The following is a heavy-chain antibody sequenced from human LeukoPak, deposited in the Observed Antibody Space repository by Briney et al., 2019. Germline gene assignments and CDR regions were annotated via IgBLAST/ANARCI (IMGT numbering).Heavy chain of an antibody. V-gene: IGHV3-30*04. Sequence: GSLRLSCAASGFTFSSYAMHWVRQAPGKGLEWVAVISYDGSNKYYADSVKGRFTISRDNSKNTLYLQMNSLRAEDTAVYYCVKGEYYEGYQYMDVWGKGTTVTVSS. CDR2: ISYDGSNK. J-gene: IGHJ6*03. CDR3: VKGEYYEGYQYMDV. CDR1: GFTFSSYA. D-gene: IGHD3-3*01.